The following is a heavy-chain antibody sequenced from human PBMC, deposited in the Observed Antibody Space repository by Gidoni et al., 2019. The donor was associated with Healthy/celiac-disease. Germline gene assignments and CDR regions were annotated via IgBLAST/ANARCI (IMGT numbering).Heavy chain of an antibody. J-gene: IGHJ4*02. V-gene: IGHV3-30-3*01. CDR3: ARYLWGIAARPDPFDY. CDR2: ISYDGSNK. CDR1: GFPFSSYA. D-gene: IGHD6-6*01. Sequence: QVQLVESGGGVVQPGRSLRLPRAASGFPFSSYAMPWVRQAPCKGLEWVAVISYDGSNKYYADSVKGRFTISRDNSKNTLYLQMNSLRAEDTAVYYCARYLWGIAARPDPFDYWGQGTLVTVSS.